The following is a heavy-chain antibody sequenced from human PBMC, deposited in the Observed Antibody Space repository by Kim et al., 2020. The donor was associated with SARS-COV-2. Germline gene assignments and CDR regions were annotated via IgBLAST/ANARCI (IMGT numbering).Heavy chain of an antibody. CDR3: AGVVPAAPHYYYYGVDV. Sequence: VKGRFTISRDNAKNSLYLQMNSLRAEDTAVYYCAGVVPAAPHYYYYGVDVWGQGTTVTVSS. J-gene: IGHJ6*02. D-gene: IGHD2-2*01. V-gene: IGHV3-11*05.